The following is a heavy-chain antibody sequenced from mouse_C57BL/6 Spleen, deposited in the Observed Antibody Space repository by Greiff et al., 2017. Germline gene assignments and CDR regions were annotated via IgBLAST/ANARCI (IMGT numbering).Heavy chain of an antibody. D-gene: IGHD4-1*01. CDR3: TGDSPSLGYFDY. J-gene: IGHJ2*01. Sequence: EVKLMESGDGLVKPGGSLKLSCAASGFTFSSYAMSWVRQTPEKRLEWVAYISSGGDYIYYADTVKGRFTISRDNARNTLYLQMSSLKSEDTAMYYCTGDSPSLGYFDYWGQGTTLTVSS. CDR2: ISSGGDYI. V-gene: IGHV5-9-1*02. CDR1: GFTFSSYA.